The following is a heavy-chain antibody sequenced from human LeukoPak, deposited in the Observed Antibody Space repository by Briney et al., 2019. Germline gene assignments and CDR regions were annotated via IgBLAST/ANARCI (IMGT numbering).Heavy chain of an antibody. CDR2: ISYDGSNK. J-gene: IGHJ4*02. CDR1: GFTFSSYG. V-gene: IGHV3-30*18. CDR3: AKDQVLGDYYDSSGSNFDF. D-gene: IGHD3-22*01. Sequence: GGSLRLSCAASGFTFSSYGMHWVRQAPGKGLEWVAVISYDGSNKYYADSVKGRFTISRDNSKNTLYLQMNSLRAEDTAVYFCAKDQVLGDYYDSSGSNFDFWGQGTLVTVSS.